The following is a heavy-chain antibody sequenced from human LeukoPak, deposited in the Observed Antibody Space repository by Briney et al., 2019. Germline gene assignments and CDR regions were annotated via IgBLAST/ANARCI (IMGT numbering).Heavy chain of an antibody. Sequence: PSGTLSLTCAVSGGSISSSNWWSWVRQPPGKGLEWIGEIYHSGSTYYNPSLKSRVTISVDTSKNQFSLKLSSVTAADTAVYYCARGYSSSWYDFEYWGQGTLVTVSS. V-gene: IGHV4-4*02. CDR1: GGSISSSNW. J-gene: IGHJ4*02. D-gene: IGHD6-13*01. CDR2: IYHSGST. CDR3: ARGYSSSWYDFEY.